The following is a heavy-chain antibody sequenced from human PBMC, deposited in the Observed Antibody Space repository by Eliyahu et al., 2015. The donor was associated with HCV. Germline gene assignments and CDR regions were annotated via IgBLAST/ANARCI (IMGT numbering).Heavy chain of an antibody. CDR1: GFSLSTSGMC. Sequence: QVTLRESGPALVKPTQTLTLTCTFSGFSLSTSGMCVSWIRQPPGKALEWLARIDWDDDKYYSTSLKTRLTISKDTSKNQVVLTMTNMDPVDTATYYCARIKIEQLDDPPPLWDVWGQGTTVTVSS. J-gene: IGHJ6*02. CDR2: IDWDDDK. V-gene: IGHV2-70*15. D-gene: IGHD6-6*01. CDR3: ARIKIEQLDDPPPLWDV.